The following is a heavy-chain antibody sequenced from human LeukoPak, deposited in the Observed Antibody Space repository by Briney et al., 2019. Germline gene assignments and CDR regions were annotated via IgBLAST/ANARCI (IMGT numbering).Heavy chain of an antibody. V-gene: IGHV3-21*04. Sequence: GGSLRLSCAASGVTFSSYSMNWVRQAPGKGLEWVSSISSGSTIYYADSVKGRFTISRDNAKNSLYLQMNSLRAEDTAVYYCARDSHITMVRGVIMNWGQGTLVTVSS. CDR1: GVTFSSYS. D-gene: IGHD3-10*01. CDR3: ARDSHITMVRGVIMN. CDR2: ISSGSTI. J-gene: IGHJ4*02.